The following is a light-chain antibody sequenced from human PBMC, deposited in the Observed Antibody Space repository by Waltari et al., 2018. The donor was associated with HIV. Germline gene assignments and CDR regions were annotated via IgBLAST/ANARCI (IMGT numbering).Light chain of an antibody. CDR3: CLYAQSSAFHVV. CDR2: DVS. J-gene: IGLJ2*01. CDR1: SSDVGYYNL. Sequence: QSALTQPASVSGSPGQSIIISCTGTSSDVGYYNLVSWYQHHPGKAPKVIIYDVSKRPSGVSNRFSGSKSGNTASLTISGLQAEDEGNYFCCLYAQSSAFHVVFGGGTKLTVL. V-gene: IGLV2-23*02.